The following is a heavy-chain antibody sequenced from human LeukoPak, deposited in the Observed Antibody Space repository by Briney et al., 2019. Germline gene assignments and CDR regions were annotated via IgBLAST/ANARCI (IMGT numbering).Heavy chain of an antibody. CDR2: IYHSGST. V-gene: IGHV4-39*01. J-gene: IGHJ4*02. D-gene: IGHD6-13*01. CDR3: AYTTGDSSYY. Sequence: SETLSLTCTVSGGSISSSSYYWGWIRQPPGKGLEWIGSIYHSGSTYYNPSLKSRVTISVDTSKNQFSLKLSSVTAADTAVYYCAYTTGDSSYYWGQGTLVTVSS. CDR1: GGSISSSSYY.